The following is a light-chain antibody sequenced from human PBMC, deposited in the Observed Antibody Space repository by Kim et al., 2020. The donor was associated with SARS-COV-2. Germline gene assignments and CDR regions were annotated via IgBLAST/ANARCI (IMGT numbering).Light chain of an antibody. CDR3: SSYTTDKTWV. V-gene: IGLV2-14*03. CDR2: DAT. Sequence: GQSVTISCRGATADILVDTSVSWYQHHPGKGPTLLIFDATRRPSGVSPRFSGSASANTASLTISGVQPDDEAHYFCSSYTTDKTWVFGGGTQLTVL. J-gene: IGLJ3*02. CDR1: TADILVDTS.